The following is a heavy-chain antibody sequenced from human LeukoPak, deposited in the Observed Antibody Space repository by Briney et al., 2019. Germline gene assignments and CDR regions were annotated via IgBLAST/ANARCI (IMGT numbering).Heavy chain of an antibody. CDR3: ARPYGSGSYPSLGLFFDP. Sequence: KNGESLKISCKGSGYSFTSYWIGWVRQMPGKGLEWMGIIYPGDSDTRYSPSFQGQVTISADKSISTAYLQWSSLKASDTAMYYCARPYGSGSYPSLGLFFDPWGQGTLVTVSS. V-gene: IGHV5-51*01. J-gene: IGHJ5*02. D-gene: IGHD3-10*01. CDR2: IYPGDSDT. CDR1: GYSFTSYW.